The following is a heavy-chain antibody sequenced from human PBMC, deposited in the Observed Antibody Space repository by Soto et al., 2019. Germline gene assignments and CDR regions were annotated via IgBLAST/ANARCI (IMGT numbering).Heavy chain of an antibody. CDR3: AKNGCSYPACYPYYYYVDV. D-gene: IGHD2-15*01. J-gene: IGHJ6*03. Sequence: EVQLLESGGGLVQPGGSLRLSWAASGFRLSDSAVSWVRQAPGKGLEWVSSLTVTGDSAFYSDSVKGRFTISRDISKSTLYLKMNSLRAEDTAVYYCAKNGCSYPACYPYYYYVDVWGRGTTVTVSS. CDR2: LTVTGDSA. CDR1: GFRLSDSA. V-gene: IGHV3-23*01.